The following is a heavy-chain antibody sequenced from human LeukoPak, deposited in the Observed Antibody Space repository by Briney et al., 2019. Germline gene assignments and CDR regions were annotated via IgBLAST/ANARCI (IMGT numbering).Heavy chain of an antibody. Sequence: ASVKVSCKASGYTFTGYYMHWVRQAPGKGLEWMGGFDPEDGETIYAQKFQGRVTMTEDTSTDTAYMELSSLRSEDTAVYYCATDFPTPDWGQGTLVTVSS. CDR1: GYTFTGYY. V-gene: IGHV1-24*01. J-gene: IGHJ4*02. CDR3: ATDFPTPD. CDR2: FDPEDGET.